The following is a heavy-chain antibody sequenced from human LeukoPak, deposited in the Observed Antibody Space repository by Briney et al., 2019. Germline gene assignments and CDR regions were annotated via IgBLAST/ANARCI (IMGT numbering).Heavy chain of an antibody. J-gene: IGHJ5*02. CDR2: IYYSGST. V-gene: IGHV4-30-4*08. Sequence: SETLSLTCTVSGGSLSGSSSYWGWIRQPPGKGLEWLGYIYYSGSTYYNPSLKSRVTISVDTSKNQFSLKLSSVTAADTAVYYCARVYAVVAATGYNWFDPWGQGTLVTVSS. CDR3: ARVYAVVAATGYNWFDP. D-gene: IGHD2-15*01. CDR1: GGSLSGSSSY.